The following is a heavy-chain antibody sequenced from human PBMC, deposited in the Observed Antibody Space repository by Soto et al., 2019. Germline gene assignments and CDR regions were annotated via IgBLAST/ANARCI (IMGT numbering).Heavy chain of an antibody. CDR2: ISYDGSNK. CDR3: ARRTTVVTHYGMDV. V-gene: IGHV3-30-3*01. J-gene: IGHJ6*02. CDR1: GFTFSSYA. Sequence: QVQLVESGGGVVQPGRSLRLSCAASGFTFSSYAMHWVRQAPGKGLEWVAVISYDGSNKYYADSVKGRFTISRDNSKNTLYLQMNSLSAEDTAVYYCARRTTVVTHYGMDVWGQGTTVTVSS. D-gene: IGHD4-17*01.